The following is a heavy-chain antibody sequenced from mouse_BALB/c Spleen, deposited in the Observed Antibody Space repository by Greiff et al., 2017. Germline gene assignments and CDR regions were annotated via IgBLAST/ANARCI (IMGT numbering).Heavy chain of an antibody. CDR3: ARDRQLGRGFAY. J-gene: IGHJ3*01. CDR2: IWAGGST. Sequence: QVQLKESGPGLVAPSQSLSITCTVSGFSLTSYGVHWVRQPPGKGLEWLGVIWAGGSTNYNSALMSRLSISKDNSKSQVFLKMNSLQTDDTAMYYCARDRQLGRGFAYWGQGTLVTVSA. V-gene: IGHV2-9*02. D-gene: IGHD4-1*02. CDR1: GFSLTSYG.